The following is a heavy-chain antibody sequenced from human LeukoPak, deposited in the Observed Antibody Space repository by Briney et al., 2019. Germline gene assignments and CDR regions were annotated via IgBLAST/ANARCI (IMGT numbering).Heavy chain of an antibody. V-gene: IGHV3-64*01. J-gene: IGHJ5*02. D-gene: IGHD3-22*01. Sequence: GGSLRLSCAASGFTFSSYAMHWVCQAPEEGLEYVSAISSNGGGTYYANSVEGRFTISRDNSKNTLYLQMGSLRAEDMAVYYCARGPSMPHEYYYDSSGFGFDPWGQGTLVTVSS. CDR1: GFTFSSYA. CDR2: ISSNGGGT. CDR3: ARGPSMPHEYYYDSSGFGFDP.